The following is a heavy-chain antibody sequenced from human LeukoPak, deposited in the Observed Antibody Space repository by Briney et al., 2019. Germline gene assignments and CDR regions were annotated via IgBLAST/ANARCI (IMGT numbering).Heavy chain of an antibody. CDR2: IYYSGST. V-gene: IGHV4-59*08. CDR3: ARQPRGIHGYFDL. CDR1: GGSISSYY. J-gene: IGHJ2*01. D-gene: IGHD1-14*01. Sequence: SETLSLTCNVSGGSISSYYWSWIRQPPGKGLEWIGYIYYSGSTNYNPSLKSRVTISVDASKSQFSLTLSSVTAADTAVYYCARQPRGIHGYFDLWGRGTLVTVSS.